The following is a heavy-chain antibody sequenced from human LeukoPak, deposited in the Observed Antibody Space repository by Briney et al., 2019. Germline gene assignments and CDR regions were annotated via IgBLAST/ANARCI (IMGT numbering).Heavy chain of an antibody. Sequence: GGSLRLSCAASGFTVSSNYMSWVRQAPGKGLEWVSVIYSGGSTYYADSVKGRFTISRDNSKNTLYLQMNSLTAEHTAVYYCATIAARNQFDYWGQGTLVTVSS. CDR3: ATIAARNQFDY. V-gene: IGHV3-66*01. J-gene: IGHJ4*02. CDR1: GFTVSSNY. D-gene: IGHD6-25*01. CDR2: IYSGGST.